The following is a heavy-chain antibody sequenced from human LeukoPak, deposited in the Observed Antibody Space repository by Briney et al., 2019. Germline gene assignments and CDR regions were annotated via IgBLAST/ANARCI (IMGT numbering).Heavy chain of an antibody. CDR3: ARAEGVYDNWFDP. CDR2: INPNSGGT. D-gene: IGHD2-8*01. J-gene: IGHJ5*02. Sequence: GASVKVSCKASGYTFTGYYMHWVRQAPGQGLEWMGWINPNSGGTDYAQKFQGRVTMTRDTSISTAYMELSRLRSDDTAVYYCARAEGVYDNWFDPWGQGTLVIVSS. V-gene: IGHV1-2*02. CDR1: GYTFTGYY.